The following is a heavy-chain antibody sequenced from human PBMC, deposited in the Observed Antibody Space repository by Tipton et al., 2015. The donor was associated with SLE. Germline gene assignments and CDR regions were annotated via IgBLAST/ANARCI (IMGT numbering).Heavy chain of an antibody. V-gene: IGHV4-59*01. J-gene: IGHJ6*02. CDR1: GGSIRGYY. CDR2: MYDSGST. Sequence: TLSLTCTVSGGSIRGYYWSWIRQPPGKGLEWIGYMYDSGSTTYSPSLKSRVTISVDASKNQFSLNLSSVTAADTAVYYCARGAYFYYDMDVWGQGTTVIVSS. CDR3: ARGAYFYYDMDV. D-gene: IGHD3-16*01.